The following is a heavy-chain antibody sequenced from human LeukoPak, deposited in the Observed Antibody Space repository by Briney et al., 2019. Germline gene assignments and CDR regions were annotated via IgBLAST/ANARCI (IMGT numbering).Heavy chain of an antibody. CDR1: GYTFTNYH. V-gene: IGHV1-46*01. Sequence: GASVKVSCKASGYTFTNYHIHWVRQAPGQGLEWMGIINPSGGSTSYAQKFQGRVTMTRDTSTSTVYMELSSLRSEDTAVYYCASGSPSAGLPQLSPRTYYYYGMDVWGQGTTVTVSS. J-gene: IGHJ6*02. CDR3: ASGSPSAGLPQLSPRTYYYYGMDV. D-gene: IGHD2-2*01. CDR2: INPSGGST.